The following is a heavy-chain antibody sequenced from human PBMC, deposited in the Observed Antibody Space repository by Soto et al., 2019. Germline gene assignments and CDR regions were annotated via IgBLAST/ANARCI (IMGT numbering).Heavy chain of an antibody. Sequence: QVQLVQSGTEVKKPGSSVKVSCKASGGNFNSYTINWVRQAPGQGLEFMGGIIPIFGTANYGPKFQGRVTFTADTATNTAYMELSSLRSADTAVYFCSRDAVAASGTNDWGQGTLVTVSS. D-gene: IGHD2-15*01. CDR2: IIPIFGTA. CDR1: GGNFNSYT. V-gene: IGHV1-69*06. J-gene: IGHJ4*02. CDR3: SRDAVAASGTND.